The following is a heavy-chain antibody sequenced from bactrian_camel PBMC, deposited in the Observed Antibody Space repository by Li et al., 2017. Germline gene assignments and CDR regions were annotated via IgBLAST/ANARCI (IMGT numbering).Heavy chain of an antibody. J-gene: IGHJ4*01. Sequence: VQLVESGGGLVQPGGSVALSCATSGFMFSTYQMYWVRQAPGKGLEWVSLISSGGSTLYADSVKGRFTISRDNAKNTLYLQLNSLKTEDTAKYFCAKGIQKCPGSYCRPEGQGTQVTVS. CDR2: ISSGGST. D-gene: IGHD2*01. V-gene: IGHV3S1*01. CDR1: GFMFSTYQ.